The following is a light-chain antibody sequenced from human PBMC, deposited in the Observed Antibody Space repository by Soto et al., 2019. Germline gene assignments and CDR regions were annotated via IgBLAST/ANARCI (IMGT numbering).Light chain of an antibody. CDR1: QTISSW. V-gene: IGKV1-5*03. J-gene: IGKJ1*01. CDR2: KAS. Sequence: DIQMTQSHSTLSGSVGDRVTIAVLASQTISSWLAWYQQKPGKAPKLLIYKASTLKSGVPSRFSGSGSGTEFTLTISSLQPDDIATYYCQHYNSYSEAFGQGTKVDIK. CDR3: QHYNSYSEA.